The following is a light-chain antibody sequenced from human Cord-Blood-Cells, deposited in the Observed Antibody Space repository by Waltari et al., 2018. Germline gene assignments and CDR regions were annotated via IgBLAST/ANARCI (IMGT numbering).Light chain of an antibody. CDR2: EGS. V-gene: IGLV2-23*01. CDR1: SSDVGSYNL. CDR3: CSYAGSSTYVV. J-gene: IGLJ2*01. Sequence: QSALTQPASVSGSPGQSITISCTGTSSDVGSYNLDSWYQQHPGKAPQLMIYEGSKRPSGFSNRFSGSKSGNTASLTISGLQAEDEADYYCCSYAGSSTYVVFGGGTKLTVL.